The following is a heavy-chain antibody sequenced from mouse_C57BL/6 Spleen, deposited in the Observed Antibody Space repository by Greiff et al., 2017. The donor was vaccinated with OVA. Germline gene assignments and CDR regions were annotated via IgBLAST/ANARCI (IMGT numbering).Heavy chain of an antibody. CDR1: GYTFTDYY. Sequence: VQLLQSGPELVKPGASVKISCKASGYTFTDYYMNWVKQSHGKSLEWIGDINPNNGGTSYNQKFKGKATLTVDKSSSTAYMELRSLTSEDSAVYYCARRGNWAYFDYWGQGTTLTVSS. J-gene: IGHJ2*01. CDR3: ARRGNWAYFDY. V-gene: IGHV1-26*01. D-gene: IGHD4-1*01. CDR2: INPNNGGT.